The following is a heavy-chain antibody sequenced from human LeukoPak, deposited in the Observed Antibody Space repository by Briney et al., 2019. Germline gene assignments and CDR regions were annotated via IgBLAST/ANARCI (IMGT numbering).Heavy chain of an antibody. CDR3: LYGGNSGDWVY. CDR1: GYSISSGYY. V-gene: IGHV4-38-2*02. J-gene: IGHJ4*02. D-gene: IGHD4-23*01. CDR2: VFHSGST. Sequence: SETLSLTCTVSGYSISSGYYWGWIRQPPGKGLEWIGEVFHSGSTNSNPSLKSRVTMSADKSKNQFSLNLNSVTAADTAVYYCLYGGNSGDWVYWGQGTLVTVSS.